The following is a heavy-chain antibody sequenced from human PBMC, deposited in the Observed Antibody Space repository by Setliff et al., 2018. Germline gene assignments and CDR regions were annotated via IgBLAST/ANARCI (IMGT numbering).Heavy chain of an antibody. Sequence: SETLSLTCTVSGGSISSGSYYWSWIRQPAGKGLEWIGPIYTSGSTNYNPSLKSRVTISVDTSKNQFSLKLSSVTAADTAVYYCARVDYSPINYYYYHYMDVWGKGTTVTVSS. CDR2: IYTSGST. D-gene: IGHD4-4*01. CDR3: ARVDYSPINYYYYHYMDV. J-gene: IGHJ6*03. V-gene: IGHV4-61*02. CDR1: GGSISSGSYY.